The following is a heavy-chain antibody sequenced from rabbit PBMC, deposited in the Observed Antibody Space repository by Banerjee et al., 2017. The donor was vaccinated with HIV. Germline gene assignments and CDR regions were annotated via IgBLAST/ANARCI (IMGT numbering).Heavy chain of an antibody. D-gene: IGHD6-1*01. Sequence: QSLEESGGDLVKPGASLTLTCTASGFSFSSTYYMCWVRQAPGKGLELIACIYTDSDGTWYASWVNGRFTITRSTSLNTVTLQMTSLTAADTATYFCARDLSDGGHDYFVLWGPGTLVTVS. CDR2: IYTDSDGT. V-gene: IGHV1S43*01. CDR1: GFSFSSTYY. J-gene: IGHJ4*01. CDR3: ARDLSDGGHDYFVL.